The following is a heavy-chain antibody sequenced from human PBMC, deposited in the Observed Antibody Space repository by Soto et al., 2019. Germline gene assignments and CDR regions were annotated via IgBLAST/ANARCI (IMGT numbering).Heavy chain of an antibody. D-gene: IGHD3-10*01. CDR3: AKRGGILRWFGESPDY. J-gene: IGHJ4*02. V-gene: IGHV3-23*01. CDR1: GFTFSSYA. CDR2: ISGSGGST. Sequence: EVQLLESGGGLVQPGGSLRLSCAASGFTFSSYAMSWVRQAPGKGLEWVSAISGSGGSTYYADSVKGRFTISRDNSKNTLYLQMNSLRAEDTAVYYCAKRGGILRWFGESPDYWGQGTLVTVSS.